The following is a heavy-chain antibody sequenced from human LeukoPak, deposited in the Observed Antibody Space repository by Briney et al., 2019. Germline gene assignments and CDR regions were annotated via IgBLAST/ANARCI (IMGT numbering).Heavy chain of an antibody. J-gene: IGHJ4*02. Sequence: SETLSLTCSVSGDSMSSSSYYWVWIRQSPGQGLEWIGSIYHSGSTYYNPSLKSRVTISVDTSKNQFSLKLSSVTAADTAVYYCARGGYYDYVWGSYRPRYFDYWGQGTLVTVSS. CDR3: ARGGYYDYVWGSYRPRYFDY. CDR1: GDSMSSSSYY. V-gene: IGHV4-39*07. CDR2: IYHSGST. D-gene: IGHD3-16*02.